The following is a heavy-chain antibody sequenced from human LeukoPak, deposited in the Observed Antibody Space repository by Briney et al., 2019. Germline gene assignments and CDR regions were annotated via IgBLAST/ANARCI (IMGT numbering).Heavy chain of an antibody. J-gene: IGHJ4*02. D-gene: IGHD2-21*02. CDR3: AKNIGDYNSHYFDY. Sequence: GGSLRLSCAASGFTFSSYGMSWVRQAPGKGLEWVSAISGSGGSTYYADSVKGRFTISRDNSKNTLFLQMNSLRAEDTAMYYCAKNIGDYNSHYFDYWGQGTLVTVSS. CDR2: ISGSGGST. V-gene: IGHV3-23*01. CDR1: GFTFSSYG.